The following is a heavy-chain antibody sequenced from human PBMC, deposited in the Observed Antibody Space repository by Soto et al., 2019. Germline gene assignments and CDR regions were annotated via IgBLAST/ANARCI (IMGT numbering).Heavy chain of an antibody. CDR2: ISYDGSNK. CDR3: AKDRTQLILDY. J-gene: IGHJ4*02. D-gene: IGHD3-16*01. CDR1: GFTFSSYW. V-gene: IGHV3-30*18. Sequence: PGGSLRLSCAASGFTFSSYWMSWVRQAPGKGLEWVAVISYDGSNKYYADSVKGRFTISRDNSKNTLYLQMNSLRAEDTAVYYCAKDRTQLILDYWGQGTLVTVSS.